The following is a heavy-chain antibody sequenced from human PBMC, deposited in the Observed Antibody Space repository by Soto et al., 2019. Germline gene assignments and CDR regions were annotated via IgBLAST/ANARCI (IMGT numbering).Heavy chain of an antibody. D-gene: IGHD6-13*01. Sequence: QAHLVQSGPEVKKPGASVKVSCKASGYNFSTYGINWVRQAPGQGLEWMGWINAYNGNRNYAQKFQGRVTMTTDTCTTTAYMELTSLRSDDTALYYCARDPLKQQMGWFDPWGHGTLVTVS. CDR1: GYNFSTYG. J-gene: IGHJ5*02. V-gene: IGHV1-18*01. CDR3: ARDPLKQQMGWFDP. CDR2: INAYNGNR.